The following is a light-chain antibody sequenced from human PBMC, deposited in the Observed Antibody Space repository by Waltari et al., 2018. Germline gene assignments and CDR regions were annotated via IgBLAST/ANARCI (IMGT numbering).Light chain of an antibody. V-gene: IGLV9-49*01. CDR1: SAYGNYE. J-gene: IGLJ2*01. CDR2: GGTVRGVG. CDR3: AADHGSAGDFIVV. Sequence: QPVLTQPPSASASLGDSVTLTCTRSSAYGNYEVDWYPQKPGKEPPFLMRGGTVRGVGSKGYGISDRFSVSGSGINRFLTINHIQEEDESDFHCAADHGSAGDFIVVFGGGTKLTVL.